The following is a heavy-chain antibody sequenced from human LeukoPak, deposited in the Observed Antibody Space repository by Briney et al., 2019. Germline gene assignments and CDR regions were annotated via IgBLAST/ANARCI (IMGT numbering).Heavy chain of an antibody. Sequence: PGGSLRLSCAASGFTVSSNYMSWVRQAPGKGLEWVSVIYSGGSTYYADSVKGRFTISRDNAKNSLYLQMNSLRAEDTAVYYCARDDYDYVWGSYRHFDYWGQGTLVTVSS. D-gene: IGHD3-16*02. V-gene: IGHV3-53*01. J-gene: IGHJ4*02. CDR2: IYSGGST. CDR1: GFTVSSNY. CDR3: ARDDYDYVWGSYRHFDY.